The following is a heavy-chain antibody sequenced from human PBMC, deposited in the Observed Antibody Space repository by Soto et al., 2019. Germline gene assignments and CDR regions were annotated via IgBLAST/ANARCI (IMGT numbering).Heavy chain of an antibody. CDR1: GFTFSSYA. D-gene: IGHD2-8*01. V-gene: IGHV3-30-3*01. Sequence: GGSLRLSCAASGFTFSSYAMHWVLQGPCKGLEWVAVISYDGSNKYYADSVKGRFTISRDNSKNTLYLQMNSLRAEDTAVYYCARGPDIVLMVYAIDFDYWGQGTLVTVSS. CDR3: ARGPDIVLMVYAIDFDY. J-gene: IGHJ4*02. CDR2: ISYDGSNK.